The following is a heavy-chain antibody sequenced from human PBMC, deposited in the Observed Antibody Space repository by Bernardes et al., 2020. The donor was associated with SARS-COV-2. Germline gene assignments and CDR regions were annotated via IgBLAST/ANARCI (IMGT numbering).Heavy chain of an antibody. CDR1: GFTFDDYA. D-gene: IGHD3-16*01. Sequence: GGSLRLSCAASGFTFDDYAMHWIRQAPGKGLEWVSGINWNSASIGYVDSVKGRFTIARDNAKNSLYLQMYSLRTEDTALYYCAKGKYSYADSPADYWGLGTLVTVSS. J-gene: IGHJ4*02. CDR2: INWNSASI. V-gene: IGHV3-9*01. CDR3: AKGKYSYADSPADY.